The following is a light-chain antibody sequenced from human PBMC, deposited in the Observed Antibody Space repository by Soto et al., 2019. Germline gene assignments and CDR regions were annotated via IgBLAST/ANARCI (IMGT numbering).Light chain of an antibody. CDR2: TSS. J-gene: IGKJ4*01. CDR1: QTIATY. CDR3: QQSYSSLVT. Sequence: IEMTQSPASLSASVGDRVTITCRASQTIATYLNWFQHKSGRAPKLLIYTSSSVNSGVSSRFRGSGSGTDFTLTINDVQPEDSATYYCQQSYSSLVTFXAGTKADIK. V-gene: IGKV1-39*01.